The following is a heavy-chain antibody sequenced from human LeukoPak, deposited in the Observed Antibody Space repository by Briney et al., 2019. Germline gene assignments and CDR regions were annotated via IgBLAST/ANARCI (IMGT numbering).Heavy chain of an antibody. CDR1: GYTFTSYY. J-gene: IGHJ2*01. CDR2: INPSGGST. D-gene: IGHD6-6*01. Sequence: ASVKVSCKASGYTFTSYYMHWVRQAPGQGLEWMGIINPSGGSTSYAQKFQGRVTMTRDMSTSTVYMELSSLRSEDTAVYYCARDHVDSSSFSRWSDWYFDLWGRGTLVTVSS. CDR3: ARDHVDSSSFSRWSDWYFDL. V-gene: IGHV1-46*01.